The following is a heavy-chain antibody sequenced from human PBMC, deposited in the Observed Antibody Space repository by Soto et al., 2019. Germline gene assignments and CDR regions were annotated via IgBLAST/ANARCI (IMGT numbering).Heavy chain of an antibody. D-gene: IGHD5-12*01. V-gene: IGHV1-46*01. J-gene: IGHJ4*02. CDR3: AREPVDIVATASHDFDY. Sequence: GASVKVSCKASGYTFTSYYMHWVRQAPGQGLEWMGIINPSGGSTSYAQKFQGRVTMTRDTSTSTVYMELSSLRSEDTAVYYCAREPVDIVATASHDFDYWGQGTLVTVSS. CDR1: GYTFTSYY. CDR2: INPSGGST.